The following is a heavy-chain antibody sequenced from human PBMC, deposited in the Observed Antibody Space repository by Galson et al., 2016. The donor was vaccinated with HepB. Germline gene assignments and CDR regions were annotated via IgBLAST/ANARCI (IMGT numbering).Heavy chain of an antibody. J-gene: IGHJ3*01. CDR3: ARDWGGGAFDV. V-gene: IGHV3-21*05. CDR2: ISSSSDEI. CDR1: GFTFNNYP. Sequence: SLRLSCAASGFTFNNYPMSWVRQAPGKGLEWVSKISSSSDEIRYADSLKGRFTISRDNARSSLFLQMNSLRAEDTAVYYCARDWGGGAFDVWGQGTLVIVSS. D-gene: IGHD7-27*01.